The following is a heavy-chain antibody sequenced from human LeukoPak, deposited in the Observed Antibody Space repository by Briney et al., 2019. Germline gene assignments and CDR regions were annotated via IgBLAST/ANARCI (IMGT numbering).Heavy chain of an antibody. D-gene: IGHD6-19*01. CDR1: GYTFTSYD. Sequence: ASVKVSCKASGYTFTSYDINWVRQATGQGLEWMGWMNPNSGNTGYAQKVQGRVTMTRNTSISTAYMELSSLRSEDTAVYYCARGAGGIAVAGLWGQGTLVTVSS. J-gene: IGHJ4*02. CDR2: MNPNSGNT. V-gene: IGHV1-8*01. CDR3: ARGAGGIAVAGL.